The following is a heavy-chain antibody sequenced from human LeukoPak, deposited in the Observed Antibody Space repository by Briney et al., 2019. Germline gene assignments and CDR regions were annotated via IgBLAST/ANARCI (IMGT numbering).Heavy chain of an antibody. Sequence: SETLSLTCTVSGGSISSYYWSWIRQPPGKGLEWIGYIYYSGSTNYNPSLKSRVTISVDTSKNQFSLKLSSVTAADTAVYYCTRGFTMVRGVLFDPWGQGTLVTVSS. CDR3: TRGFTMVRGVLFDP. J-gene: IGHJ5*02. D-gene: IGHD3-10*01. CDR2: IYYSGST. V-gene: IGHV4-59*01. CDR1: GGSISSYY.